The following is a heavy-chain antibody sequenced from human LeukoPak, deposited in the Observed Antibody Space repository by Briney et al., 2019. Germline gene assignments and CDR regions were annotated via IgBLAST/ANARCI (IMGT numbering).Heavy chain of an antibody. Sequence: PGGSLRLSCAGSGSIFSSTWMHWVRQAQGEGLVWVSRINSDGSTINYADSVKGRLTISRDNAKNTLYLQMNSLRVEDTALYFCATAGNYRFDYWGQGTLVTVSS. J-gene: IGHJ4*02. D-gene: IGHD1-7*01. CDR3: ATAGNYRFDY. CDR2: INSDGSTI. CDR1: GSIFSSTW. V-gene: IGHV3-74*01.